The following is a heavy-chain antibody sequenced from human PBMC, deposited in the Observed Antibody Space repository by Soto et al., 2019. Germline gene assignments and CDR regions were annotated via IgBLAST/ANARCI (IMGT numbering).Heavy chain of an antibody. V-gene: IGHV3-9*01. CDR1: GFTFDDYA. Sequence: EVQLVESVGGLVQPGRSLRLSCAASGFTFDDYAMHWVRQAPGKGLEWVSGISWNSGSIGYADSVKGRFTISRDNAKNSLYLQMNSLRAEDTALYYCAKEILAAADLDAFDIWGQGTMVTVSS. CDR2: ISWNSGSI. D-gene: IGHD6-13*01. CDR3: AKEILAAADLDAFDI. J-gene: IGHJ3*02.